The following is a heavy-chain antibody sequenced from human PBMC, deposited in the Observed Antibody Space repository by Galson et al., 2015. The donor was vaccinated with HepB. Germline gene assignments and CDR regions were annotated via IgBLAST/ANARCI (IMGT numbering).Heavy chain of an antibody. CDR2: ISYDGSNK. Sequence: SLRLSCAASGFTSSSYAMHWVRQAPGKGLEWVAVISYDGSNKYYADSVKGRFTISRDNSKNTLYLQMNSLRAEDTAVYYCARGSGAYSGSGYFDYWGQGTLVTVSS. J-gene: IGHJ4*02. D-gene: IGHD1-26*01. CDR1: GFTSSSYA. CDR3: ARGSGAYSGSGYFDY. V-gene: IGHV3-30-3*01.